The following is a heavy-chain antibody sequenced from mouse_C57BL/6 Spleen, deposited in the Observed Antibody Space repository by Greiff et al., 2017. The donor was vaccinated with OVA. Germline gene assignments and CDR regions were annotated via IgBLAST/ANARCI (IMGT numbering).Heavy chain of an antibody. CDR1: GYTFTDYE. D-gene: IGHD4-1*01. CDR2: IDPETGGT. V-gene: IGHV1-15*01. Sequence: ESGAELVRPGASVTLSCKASGYTFTDYEMHWVKQTPVHGLEWIGAIDPETGGTAYNQKFKGKAILTADKSSSTAYMELRSLTSEDSAVYYCTRWDDYWGQGTTLTVSS. J-gene: IGHJ2*01. CDR3: TRWDDY.